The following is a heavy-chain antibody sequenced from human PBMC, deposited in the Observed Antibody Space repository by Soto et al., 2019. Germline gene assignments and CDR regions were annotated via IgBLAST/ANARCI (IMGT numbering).Heavy chain of an antibody. CDR2: IIPIFGTA. V-gene: IGHV1-69*01. CDR3: AVRIFRGANYYYGMDV. D-gene: IGHD3-10*01. Sequence: QVQLVQSGAEVKKPGSSVKVSCKASGGTFSSYAISWVRQAPGQGLEWMGGIIPIFGTANYAQKFQGRVTITADESTSTADMELSSLRSEDTAVYYCAVRIFRGANYYYGMDVWGQGTTVTVSS. J-gene: IGHJ6*02. CDR1: GGTFSSYA.